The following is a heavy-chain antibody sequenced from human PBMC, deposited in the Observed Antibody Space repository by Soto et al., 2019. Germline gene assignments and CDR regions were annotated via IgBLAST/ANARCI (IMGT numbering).Heavy chain of an antibody. Sequence: EVQLVESGGGLVQPGGSQRLSCAASGFTFSDHYMDWVRQALGKGLEWVGRIRNKANSYTTDYAASVKGRFTISRDDSKDSRYLQMNSLKTEDTAIYYCARDSGKGAYFDYWGHGTLATVSS. V-gene: IGHV3-72*01. CDR2: IRNKANSYTT. CDR3: ARDSGKGAYFDY. CDR1: GFTFSDHY. D-gene: IGHD1-26*01. J-gene: IGHJ4*01.